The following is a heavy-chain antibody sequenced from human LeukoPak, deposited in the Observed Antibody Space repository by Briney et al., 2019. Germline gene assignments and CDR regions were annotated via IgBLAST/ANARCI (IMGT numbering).Heavy chain of an antibody. J-gene: IGHJ4*02. CDR1: GLRLSIFA. CDR3: AGGRGGSGNYYFDY. Sequence: GGSLRLSCAPSGLRLSIFAINWVRQAPGKGLEGVSCIGGSGTTTYYPDPVTGRFPIYRDNSKHTVFLELSSVSAEDTALYYCAGGRGGSGNYYFDYWGQGTLVIASS. D-gene: IGHD3-10*01. CDR2: IGGSGTTT. V-gene: IGHV3-23*01.